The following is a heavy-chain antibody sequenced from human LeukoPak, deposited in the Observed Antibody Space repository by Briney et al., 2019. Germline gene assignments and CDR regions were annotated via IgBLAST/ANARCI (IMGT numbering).Heavy chain of an antibody. D-gene: IGHD3-22*01. V-gene: IGHV1-2*02. CDR3: ARFVYYDSSGTADAFDI. Sequence: ASVKVSCKASGYTFTSYYMHWVRQAPGQGLEWMGWINPNSGGTNYAQKFQGRVTMTRDTSISTAYMELSRLRSDDTAVYYCARFVYYDSSGTADAFDIWGQGTMVTVSS. CDR2: INPNSGGT. CDR1: GYTFTSYY. J-gene: IGHJ3*02.